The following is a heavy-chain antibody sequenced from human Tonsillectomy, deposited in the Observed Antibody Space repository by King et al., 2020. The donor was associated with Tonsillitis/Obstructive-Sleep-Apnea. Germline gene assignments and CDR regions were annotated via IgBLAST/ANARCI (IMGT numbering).Heavy chain of an antibody. CDR3: AKIMSSPATGY. CDR1: GFTFSSYA. D-gene: IGHD2-15*01. CDR2: IGGGGGST. Sequence: VQLVESGGGLVQPGGSLRLSCAASGFTFSSYAMNWVRQAPGKGLEWVSAIGGGGGSTYYADSVKGRFTISRDNSKNTLYLQMNSLRAGDTAVYYCAKIMSSPATGYWGQGTLVTVSS. V-gene: IGHV3-23*04. J-gene: IGHJ4*02.